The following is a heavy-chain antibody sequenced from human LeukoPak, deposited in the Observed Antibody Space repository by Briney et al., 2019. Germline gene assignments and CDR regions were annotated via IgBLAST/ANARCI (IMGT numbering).Heavy chain of an antibody. CDR3: ARGQDDYSNWVWFDP. V-gene: IGHV4-30-2*01. Sequence: NPSETLSLTCAVSGGSISSGGYSWSWIRQPPGKGLEWIGYIYHSGSTYYNPSLKSRVTISGDRSKNQFSLKLSSVTAADTAVYYCARGQDDYSNWVWFDPWGQGTLVTVSS. J-gene: IGHJ5*02. CDR2: IYHSGST. D-gene: IGHD4-11*01. CDR1: GGSISSGGYS.